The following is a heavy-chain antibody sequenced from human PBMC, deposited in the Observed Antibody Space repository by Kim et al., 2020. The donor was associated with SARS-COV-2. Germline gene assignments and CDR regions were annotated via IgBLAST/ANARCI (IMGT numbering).Heavy chain of an antibody. J-gene: IGHJ5*02. CDR3: ARTPSIAARKYNWFDP. CDR1: GFSLSNARMG. V-gene: IGHV2-26*01. CDR2: IFSNDEK. D-gene: IGHD6-6*01. Sequence: SGPTLVNPTETLTLTCTVSGFSLSNARMGVSWIRQPPGKALEWLAHIFSNDEKSYSTSLKSRLTISKDTSKSQVVLTMTNMDPVDTATYYCARTPSIAARKYNWFDPWGQGTLVTVSS.